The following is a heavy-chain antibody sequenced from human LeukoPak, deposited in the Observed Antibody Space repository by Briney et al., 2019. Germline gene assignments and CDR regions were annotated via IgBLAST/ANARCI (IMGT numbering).Heavy chain of an antibody. V-gene: IGHV1-8*01. J-gene: IGHJ6*02. CDR2: MNPNSGNT. D-gene: IGHD2-15*01. CDR1: GYTFTGYD. Sequence: ASVKVSCKASGYTFTGYDINWVRQATGQGLEWMGWMNPNSGNTGYAQKFQGRVTMTRNTSISTAYMELSSLRSEDTAVYYCAREVGYCSGGSCHYGMDVWGQGTTVTVSS. CDR3: AREVGYCSGGSCHYGMDV.